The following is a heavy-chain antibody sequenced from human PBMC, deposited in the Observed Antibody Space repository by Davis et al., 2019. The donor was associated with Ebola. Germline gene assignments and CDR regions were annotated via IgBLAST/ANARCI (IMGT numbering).Heavy chain of an antibody. V-gene: IGHV2-5*02. Sequence: SGPTLVKPTQTLTVTCTFSGFSLRASGVGVGWIRQPPGKALEWVGVIYWDDDKRYSPSLKGRLTISKDTSRNQVVLTLTDMDPEDTATYYCAHRRGYCSSTSCYQEENWGQGTLVTVPS. CDR3: AHRRGYCSSTSCYQEEN. D-gene: IGHD2-2*01. J-gene: IGHJ4*02. CDR1: GFSLRASGVG. CDR2: IYWDDDK.